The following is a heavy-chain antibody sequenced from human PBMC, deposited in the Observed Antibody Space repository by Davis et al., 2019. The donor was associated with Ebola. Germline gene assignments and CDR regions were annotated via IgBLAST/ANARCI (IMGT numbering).Heavy chain of an antibody. Sequence: GGSLRLSCAASGFTFDNFWMSWVRQAPGKGLEWVANIYRDGSEKYYVDSVKGRFTISRDNAKSSLYLQMNSLRAEDTAVYFCARVDILTGYNSHFYYGMDVWGKGTTVTVSS. D-gene: IGHD3-9*01. J-gene: IGHJ6*04. V-gene: IGHV3-7*01. CDR2: IYRDGSEK. CDR1: GFTFDNFW. CDR3: ARVDILTGYNSHFYYGMDV.